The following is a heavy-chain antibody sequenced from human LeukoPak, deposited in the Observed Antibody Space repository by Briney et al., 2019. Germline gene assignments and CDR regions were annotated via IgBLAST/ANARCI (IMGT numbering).Heavy chain of an antibody. Sequence: GASVTVSCKASGGTFSSYAISWVRQAPGQGREWLGGIIPIFGTANYAQKFQGRVTITTDESTSTAYMELSSLRSEDTAVYYCARDSGSRLFDYWGQGTLVTVSS. CDR3: ARDSGSRLFDY. V-gene: IGHV1-69*05. CDR2: IIPIFGTA. D-gene: IGHD1-26*01. J-gene: IGHJ4*02. CDR1: GGTFSSYA.